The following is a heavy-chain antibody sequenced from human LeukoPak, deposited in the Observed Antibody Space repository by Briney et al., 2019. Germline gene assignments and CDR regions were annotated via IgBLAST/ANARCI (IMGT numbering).Heavy chain of an antibody. D-gene: IGHD3-3*01. CDR1: GGSISSGDYY. J-gene: IGHJ4*02. V-gene: IGHV4-30-4*08. CDR2: IYYSGST. CDR3: ARAPLLRFFYYFDY. Sequence: SETLSLTCTVSGGSISSGDYYWSWIRQPPGKGLEWIGYIYYSGSTYYNPSLKSRVTISVDTSKNQFPLKLSSVTAADTAVYYCARAPLLRFFYYFDYWGQGTLVTVSS.